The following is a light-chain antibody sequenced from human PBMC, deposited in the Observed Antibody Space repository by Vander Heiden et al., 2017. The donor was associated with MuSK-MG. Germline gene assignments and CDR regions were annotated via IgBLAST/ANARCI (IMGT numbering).Light chain of an antibody. CDR1: KLGDKY. CDR2: QDV. V-gene: IGLV3-1*01. Sequence: YELTQPPSVSVSPGQTASITCSGEKLGDKYTCWYQQKTGQSPVLVIYQDVRRPSGIPERFSGSNSGNTATLTISGTQALDEADYYCQAWDNNAVVFGGGTKLTVL. J-gene: IGLJ2*01. CDR3: QAWDNNAVV.